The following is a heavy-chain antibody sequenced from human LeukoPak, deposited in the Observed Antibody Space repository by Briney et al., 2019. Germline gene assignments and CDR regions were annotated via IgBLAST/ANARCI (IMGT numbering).Heavy chain of an antibody. V-gene: IGHV1-69*05. Sequence: SVKVSCKASGGTFSSYAISWVRQAPGQGLEWMEGIIPIFGTANYAQKFQGRVTITTDESTSTAYMELSSLRSEDTAVYYCARDRSFKQLVRSFDYWGQGTLVTVSS. CDR2: IIPIFGTA. D-gene: IGHD6-13*01. CDR1: GGTFSSYA. J-gene: IGHJ4*02. CDR3: ARDRSFKQLVRSFDY.